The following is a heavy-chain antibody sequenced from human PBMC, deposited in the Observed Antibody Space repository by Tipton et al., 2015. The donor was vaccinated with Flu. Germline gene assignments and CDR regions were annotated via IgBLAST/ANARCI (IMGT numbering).Heavy chain of an antibody. D-gene: IGHD5-24*01. V-gene: IGHV1-69*09. CDR3: ARSRWEQGWLQFRENDY. CDR2: IIPILGIA. CDR1: GGTFSSYA. Sequence: QLVQSGAEVKKPGSSVKVSCKASGGTFSSYAISWVRQAPGQGFEWMGRIIPILGIANYAQKFQGRVTITADKSTSTAYMELSSLRSEDTAVYYCARSRWEQGWLQFRENDYWGQGTLVTVSS. J-gene: IGHJ4*02.